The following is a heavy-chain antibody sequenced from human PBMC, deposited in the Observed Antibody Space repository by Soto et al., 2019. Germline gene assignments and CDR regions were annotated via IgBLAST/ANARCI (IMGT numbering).Heavy chain of an antibody. Sequence: SETLSLTCAVSGGSISSGGYSWSWIRQPPGKGLEWIGYIYYSGSTYYNPSLKSRVTISVDTSKNQFSLKLNSVTAADTAVYYCASRHSSPYFDYWGQGTLVTVSS. CDR1: GGSISSGGYS. D-gene: IGHD6-13*01. V-gene: IGHV4-30-2*05. CDR3: ASRHSSPYFDY. CDR2: IYYSGST. J-gene: IGHJ4*02.